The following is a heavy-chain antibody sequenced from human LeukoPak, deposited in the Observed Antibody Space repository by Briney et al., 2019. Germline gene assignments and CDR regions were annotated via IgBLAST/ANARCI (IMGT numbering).Heavy chain of an antibody. CDR1: AFIFNDYY. V-gene: IGHV3-11*04. D-gene: IGHD3-3*01. CDR3: AGAFWSGYYSFHGFDI. CDR2: ISSSGNTM. Sequence: GGSLRLSCAASAFIFNDYYMSWIRQAPGKGLEGGSYISSSGNTMYYADSVKGRFTIPRDNARKTLYLQMNSLRAEDAAVYYCAGAFWSGYYSFHGFDIWGQGTMITVSP. J-gene: IGHJ3*02.